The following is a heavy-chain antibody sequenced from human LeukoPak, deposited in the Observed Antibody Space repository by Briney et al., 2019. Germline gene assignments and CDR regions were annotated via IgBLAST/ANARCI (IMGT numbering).Heavy chain of an antibody. D-gene: IGHD3-22*01. V-gene: IGHV4-59*01. CDR1: GGSISSYY. CDR3: ARDLKYGSGYPDAFDI. Sequence: SETLSLTCTVSGGSISSYYWSWIPQPPGKGLEWIGYIYYSGSTNYNPSLKSRVTISVDTSKNQFSLKLSSVTAADTAVYYCARDLKYGSGYPDAFDIWGQGTMVTVSS. CDR2: IYYSGST. J-gene: IGHJ3*02.